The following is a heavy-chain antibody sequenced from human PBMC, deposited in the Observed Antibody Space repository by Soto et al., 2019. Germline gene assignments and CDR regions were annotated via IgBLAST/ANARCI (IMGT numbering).Heavy chain of an antibody. CDR2: FDPEDGET. D-gene: IGHD2-15*01. CDR1: GYTLTELS. J-gene: IGHJ4*02. Sequence: ASVKVSCKVSGYTLTELSMHWVRQAPGKGLEWMGGFDPEDGETIYAQKFQGRVTMTEDTSTDTAYMELSSLRSEDTAVYYCATSSRYCSGGSCFDYWGKGTLVTVSS. V-gene: IGHV1-24*01. CDR3: ATSSRYCSGGSCFDY.